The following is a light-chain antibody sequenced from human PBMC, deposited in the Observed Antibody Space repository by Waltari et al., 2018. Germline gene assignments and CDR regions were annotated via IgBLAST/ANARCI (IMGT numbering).Light chain of an antibody. CDR3: CSYGGVPSYVL. CDR2: EVT. CDR1: SRDIGSYSL. J-gene: IGLJ2*01. V-gene: IGLV2-23*02. Sequence: QSALTQPASVAGSPGQSITISCTGTSRDIGSYSLGSWYQQQPGKAPKLIVYEVTRRPSGVSLRFSGSKSDNTASLTISGLQAEDEADYYCCSYGGVPSYVLFGGGTKLTVL.